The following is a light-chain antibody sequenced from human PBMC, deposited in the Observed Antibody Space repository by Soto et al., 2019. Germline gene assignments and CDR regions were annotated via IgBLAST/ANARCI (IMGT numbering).Light chain of an antibody. CDR1: SSNIGTNY. CDR3: AAWDDSLSGPV. J-gene: IGLJ2*01. Sequence: QSVLTQSPSASGTPGQRVTVSCSGSSSNIGTNYVYWYQQLPGTAPKVLIYSTDKRPSGVPARFSGSKSGTSASLAISGLRSEDEADYYCAAWDDSLSGPVFGGGTKLTVL. CDR2: STD. V-gene: IGLV1-47*01.